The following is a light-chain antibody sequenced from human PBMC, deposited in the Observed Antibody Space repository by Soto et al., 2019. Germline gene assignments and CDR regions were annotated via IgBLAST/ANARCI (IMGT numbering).Light chain of an antibody. CDR1: SSDVGGYNS. CDR3: SSFTSSITYV. Sequence: SVLTQPASVSGSPGQSITTSCTGTSSDVGGYNSVSWYRQDPGKAPKLIIYDVTYRPSGVSNRFSGSKSGNTASLTISGLQSEDEADYHCSSFTSSITYVFGTGTKVTVL. V-gene: IGLV2-14*01. CDR2: DVT. J-gene: IGLJ1*01.